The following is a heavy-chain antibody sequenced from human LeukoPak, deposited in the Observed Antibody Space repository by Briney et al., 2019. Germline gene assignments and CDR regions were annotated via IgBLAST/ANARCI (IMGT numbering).Heavy chain of an antibody. CDR2: INPNSGGT. V-gene: IGHV1-2*02. CDR3: ARDYKIAAAGIEVWFDP. Sequence: ASVKVSCKASGYTFTGYYMHWVRQAPGQGLEWMGWINPNSGGTNYAQKFQGRVTMTRDTSISTAYMELSRLRSDDTAVYYCARDYKIAAAGIEVWFDPWGQGTLVTVSS. J-gene: IGHJ5*02. CDR1: GYTFTGYY. D-gene: IGHD6-13*01.